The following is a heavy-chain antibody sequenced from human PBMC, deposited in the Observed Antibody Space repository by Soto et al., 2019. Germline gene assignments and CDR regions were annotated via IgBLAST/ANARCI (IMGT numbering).Heavy chain of an antibody. D-gene: IGHD6-19*01. CDR3: ARVKWGSGWYDAGGPFDY. J-gene: IGHJ4*02. Sequence: ASVKVSCKASGYTFTGCYMHWVRQAPGQGLEWMGWINPNSGGTNYAQKFQGRVTMTRDTSISTAYMELSRLRSDDTAVYYCARVKWGSGWYDAGGPFDYWGQGTLVTVSS. CDR1: GYTFTGCY. V-gene: IGHV1-2*02. CDR2: INPNSGGT.